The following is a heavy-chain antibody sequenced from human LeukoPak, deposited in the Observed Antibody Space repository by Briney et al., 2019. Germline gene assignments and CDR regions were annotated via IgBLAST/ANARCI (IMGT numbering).Heavy chain of an antibody. D-gene: IGHD2-21*01. Sequence: SETLSLTCTVSGYSISSGYYWGWIRQPPGEGLEWIGSIYHSGSTYYNPSLKSRVTISVDTSKNQFSLKLSSVTAADTAVYYCARVDWLANHYYYMDVWGKGTTVTVSS. J-gene: IGHJ6*03. V-gene: IGHV4-38-2*02. CDR1: GYSISSGYY. CDR3: ARVDWLANHYYYMDV. CDR2: IYHSGST.